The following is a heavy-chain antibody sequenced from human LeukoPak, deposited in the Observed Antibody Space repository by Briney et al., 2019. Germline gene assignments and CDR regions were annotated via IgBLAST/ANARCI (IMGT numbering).Heavy chain of an antibody. CDR1: GFIFSNHG. D-gene: IGHD5-18*01. CDR2: IKKDGSEK. CDR3: ARHLSGVTGYTYGRGIDY. Sequence: GGSLRLSCAASGFIFSNHGMNWVRQAPGKGLEWVANIKKDGSEKYYVDSVKGRFTISRDNAKKSLYLQMNSLRAEDTAVYYCARHLSGVTGYTYGRGIDYWGQGTLVTVSS. V-gene: IGHV3-7*01. J-gene: IGHJ4*02.